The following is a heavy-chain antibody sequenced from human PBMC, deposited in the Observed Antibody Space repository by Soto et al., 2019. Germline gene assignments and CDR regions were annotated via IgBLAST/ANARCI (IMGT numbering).Heavy chain of an antibody. Sequence: SVKVSCEASGFTFTSSAVQWVRQARGQRLEWIGWIVVGSGNTNYAQKFQERVTITRDMSTSTAYMELSSLRSEDTAVYYCAAVGVLGVAYFDYWGQGTLVTVSS. V-gene: IGHV1-58*01. J-gene: IGHJ4*02. CDR2: IVVGSGNT. CDR3: AAVGVLGVAYFDY. CDR1: GFTFTSSA. D-gene: IGHD3-3*01.